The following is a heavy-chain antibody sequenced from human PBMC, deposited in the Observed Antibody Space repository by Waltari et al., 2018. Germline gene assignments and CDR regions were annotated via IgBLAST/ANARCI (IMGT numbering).Heavy chain of an antibody. J-gene: IGHJ3*01. CDR1: GFTFSDYW. Sequence: EAQLMESGGGLVQPGGSLRLTCEASGFTFSDYWMTWVRQAPGKALEWVADIKKDGSETNLVDSVAGRFSISRDNAKNSLFLHMYSLRVEDTAIYYCARVDSSSRFRPSDLWGQGTVVTVSS. CDR3: ARVDSSSRFRPSDL. D-gene: IGHD3-22*01. V-gene: IGHV3-7*01. CDR2: IKKDGSET.